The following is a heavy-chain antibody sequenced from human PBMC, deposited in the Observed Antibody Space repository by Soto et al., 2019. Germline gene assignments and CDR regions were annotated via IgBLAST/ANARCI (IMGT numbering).Heavy chain of an antibody. CDR3: GIGYSSPGFDY. V-gene: IGHV4-31*03. J-gene: IGHJ4*02. Sequence: SETLSLTCTVSGGSISSGGYYWSWIRQHPGKGLEWIGYIYYSGSTYYNPSLKSRVTISVDTSKNQFSLKLSSVTAADTAVYYCGIGYSSPGFDYWGQATLVTVSS. CDR2: IYYSGST. D-gene: IGHD6-13*01. CDR1: GGSISSGGYY.